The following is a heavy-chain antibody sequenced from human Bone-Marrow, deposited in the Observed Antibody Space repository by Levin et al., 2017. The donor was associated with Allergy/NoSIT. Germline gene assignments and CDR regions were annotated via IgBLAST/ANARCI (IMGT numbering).Heavy chain of an antibody. D-gene: IGHD6-13*01. CDR3: AREGSSWGKGKLFDY. J-gene: IGHJ4*02. Sequence: SQTLSLTCTVSGGSISSSYWSWIRQPPGKGLEWIGYIYYSGSTNYNPSLKSRVTISVDTSKNQFSLKLSSVTAADTAVYYCAREGSSWGKGKLFDYWGQGTLVTVSS. V-gene: IGHV4-59*01. CDR1: GGSISSSY. CDR2: IYYSGST.